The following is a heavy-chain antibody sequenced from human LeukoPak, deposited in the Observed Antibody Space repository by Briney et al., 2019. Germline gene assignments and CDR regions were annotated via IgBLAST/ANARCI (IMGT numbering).Heavy chain of an antibody. D-gene: IGHD3-3*01. V-gene: IGHV4-39*01. CDR1: GGSISSSSFY. Sequence: PSETLSLTCTVSGGSISSSSFYWGWIRQPPGKGLEWIASMYYSGSTYYNPSLKRRITISVDPSENQISLKLSSVTAADTAVYFCVRSGYYFTQKAESYFDFWGQGTLVTVSS. CDR3: VRSGYYFTQKAESYFDF. CDR2: MYYSGST. J-gene: IGHJ4*02.